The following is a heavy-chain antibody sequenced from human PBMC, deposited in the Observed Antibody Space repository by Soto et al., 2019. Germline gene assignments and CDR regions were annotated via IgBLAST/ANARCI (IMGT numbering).Heavy chain of an antibody. J-gene: IGHJ4*02. V-gene: IGHV1-18*01. CDR3: ARDLIGYSSGWTPFDY. Sequence: QVQLVQSGAEVKKPGASVKVSCKASGYTFTSYGISWVRQAPGQGLEWMGWISAYNGNTNYAQKLPGRVTMTTDTSTSTAYMELRSLRSDDTAVYYCARDLIGYSSGWTPFDYWGQGTLVTVSS. D-gene: IGHD6-19*01. CDR2: ISAYNGNT. CDR1: GYTFTSYG.